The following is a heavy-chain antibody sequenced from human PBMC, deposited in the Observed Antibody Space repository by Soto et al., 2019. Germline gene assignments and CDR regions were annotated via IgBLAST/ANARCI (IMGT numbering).Heavy chain of an antibody. V-gene: IGHV3-7*01. D-gene: IGHD2-2*02. Sequence: QTGGSLRLSCAASGFTFSSYWMSWVRQSPGKGLEWVANIKQDGSEKYYVDSVKGRFTISRDNAKNSLYLQMNSLRAEDTAVYYCARAGKVVVPAAIPYYYGMDVWGQGTTVTVSS. CDR3: ARAGKVVVPAAIPYYYGMDV. J-gene: IGHJ6*02. CDR2: IKQDGSEK. CDR1: GFTFSSYW.